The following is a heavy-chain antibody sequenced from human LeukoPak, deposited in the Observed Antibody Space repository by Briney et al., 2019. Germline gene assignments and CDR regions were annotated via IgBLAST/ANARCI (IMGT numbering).Heavy chain of an antibody. J-gene: IGHJ6*02. CDR2: ISYDGSNK. D-gene: IGHD2-15*01. CDR1: GFTFSSYS. CDR3: ARDGAGLGYAYYYGMDV. V-gene: IGHV3-30*03. Sequence: PGGSLRLSCAASGFTFSSYSMNWVRQAPGKGLEWVAVISYDGSNKYYADSVKGRFTISRDNSKNTLYLQMNSLRAEDTAVYYCARDGAGLGYAYYYGMDVWGQGTTVTVSS.